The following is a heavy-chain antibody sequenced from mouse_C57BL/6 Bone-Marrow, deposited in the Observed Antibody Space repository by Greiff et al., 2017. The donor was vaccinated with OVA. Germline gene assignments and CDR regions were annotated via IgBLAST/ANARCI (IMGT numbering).Heavy chain of an antibody. CDR3: ARHNYGSSYWYFDV. CDR1: GFTFSSYG. D-gene: IGHD1-1*01. V-gene: IGHV5-6*03. CDR2: ISSGGSYT. Sequence: EVKLVESGGGLVQPGGSLKLSCAASGFTFSSYGMSWVRQTPDKRLEWVATISSGGSYTYYPDSVKGRFTISRDNAKNTLYLQMSSLKSEDTAMYYCARHNYGSSYWYFDVWGTGTTVTVSS. J-gene: IGHJ1*03.